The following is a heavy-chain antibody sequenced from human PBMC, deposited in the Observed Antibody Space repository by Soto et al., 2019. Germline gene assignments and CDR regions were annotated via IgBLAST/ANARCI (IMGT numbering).Heavy chain of an antibody. J-gene: IGHJ4*02. CDR1: GFTFTNYE. D-gene: IGHD5-12*01. V-gene: IGHV3-48*03. CDR3: ARDPEKYSGSDLGTDY. Sequence: HPGGSLRLSCAASGFTFTNYEMNWVRQAPGKGLEWISYISSSGKTISYADSVKGRFTISRDNAKNSLYLQMNSLRAEDTAVYYCARDPEKYSGSDLGTDYWGQGTLVTVS. CDR2: ISSSGKTI.